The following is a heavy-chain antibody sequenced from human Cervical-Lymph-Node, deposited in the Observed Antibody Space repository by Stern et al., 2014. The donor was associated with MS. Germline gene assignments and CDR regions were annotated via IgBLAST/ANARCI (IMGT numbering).Heavy chain of an antibody. Sequence: QVQLVQSGAEVKKPGSSVKVSCKASGCTFSSYAISWVRQAPGQGLEWMGGINPIFGTANYAQKFQGRVTIAADESTSTVYMELSSLRSEDTAVYYCARYEVGATPHAFDIWGQGTMVTVSS. V-gene: IGHV1-69*01. J-gene: IGHJ3*02. CDR3: ARYEVGATPHAFDI. CDR2: INPIFGTA. D-gene: IGHD1-26*01. CDR1: GCTFSSYA.